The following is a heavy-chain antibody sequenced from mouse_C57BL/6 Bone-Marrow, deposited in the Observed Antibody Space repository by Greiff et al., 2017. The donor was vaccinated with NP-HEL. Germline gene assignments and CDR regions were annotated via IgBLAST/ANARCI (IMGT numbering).Heavy chain of an antibody. Sequence: EVMLVESGGDLVKPGGSLKLSCAASGFTFSSYGMSWVRQTPDKRLEWVATISSGGSYTYYPDSVKGRFTISRDNAKNTLYLQMSSLKSEDTAMYYCALYYGSSYLYFDVWGTGTTVTVSA. V-gene: IGHV5-6*01. CDR1: GFTFSSYG. CDR3: ALYYGSSYLYFDV. D-gene: IGHD1-1*01. CDR2: ISSGGSYT. J-gene: IGHJ1*03.